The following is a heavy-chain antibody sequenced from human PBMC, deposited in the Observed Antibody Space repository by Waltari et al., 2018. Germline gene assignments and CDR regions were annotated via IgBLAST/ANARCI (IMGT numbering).Heavy chain of an antibody. J-gene: IGHJ3*02. CDR2: IYPGNSDT. V-gene: IGHV4-39*07. Sequence: QLQLQESGPGLLRPSETLSLTCTAAAGSISSTTDSWGWIRQPPGKGLEWIGSIYPGNSDTRYSPSFEGQVTILVDRSISTAYLHWRSLKASDTAMYYCARILWGGTQENDAFDIWGQGTMVTVSS. CDR1: AGSISSTTDS. CDR3: ARILWGGTQENDAFDI. D-gene: IGHD3-16*01.